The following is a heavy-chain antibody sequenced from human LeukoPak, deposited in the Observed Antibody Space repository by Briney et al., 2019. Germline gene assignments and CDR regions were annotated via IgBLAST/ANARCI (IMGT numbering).Heavy chain of an antibody. V-gene: IGHV4-38-2*02. CDR2: IYHSGST. CDR1: GYSISSGYY. J-gene: IGHJ4*02. CDR3: ARDLAWGAFDY. Sequence: SETLSLTCTVSGYSISSGYYWGWIRQPPGKGLEWIGSIYHSGSTYYNPSLKSRVTISVDKSKNQFSLKLSSVTAADTAVYYCARDLAWGAFDYWGQGTLVTVSS. D-gene: IGHD7-27*01.